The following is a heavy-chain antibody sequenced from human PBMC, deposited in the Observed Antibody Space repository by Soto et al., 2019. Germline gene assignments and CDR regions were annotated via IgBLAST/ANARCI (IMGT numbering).Heavy chain of an antibody. CDR3: ARGPTGWFGYDY. D-gene: IGHD3-10*01. Sequence: EVQLVESGGGLVQPGGSLRLSCAASGFTFSSSWMHWVRQGPGKGLVWVSRINSGATTTNYADSVKGRFTISRDNAKNTLYLQMDSLTAEDTAVYYCARGPTGWFGYDYWGQGTLDTVSS. CDR1: GFTFSSSW. J-gene: IGHJ4*02. CDR2: INSGATTT. V-gene: IGHV3-74*01.